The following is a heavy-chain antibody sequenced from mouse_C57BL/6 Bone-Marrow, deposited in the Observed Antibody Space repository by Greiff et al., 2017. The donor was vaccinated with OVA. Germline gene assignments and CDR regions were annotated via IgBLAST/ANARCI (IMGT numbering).Heavy chain of an antibody. D-gene: IGHD1-1*01. CDR1: GFTFSDYG. J-gene: IGHJ4*01. CDR2: ISNLAYSI. V-gene: IGHV5-15*01. Sequence: EVQGVESGGGLVQPGGSLKLSCAASGFTFSDYGMAWVRQAPRKGPEWVAFISNLAYSIYYADTVTGRFTISRENAKNTLYLEMSSLRSEYTAMYYCARHYYGSSYAMDYWGQGTSVTVSS. CDR3: ARHYYGSSYAMDY.